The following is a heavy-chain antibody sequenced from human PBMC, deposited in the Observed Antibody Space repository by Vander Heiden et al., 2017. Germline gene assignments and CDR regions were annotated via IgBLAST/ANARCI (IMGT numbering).Heavy chain of an antibody. J-gene: IGHJ5*02. Sequence: EVQVVESGGGLVQPGSSLRLSCTASGLTFDDHAMHWVRQGPGKGLEWVSGISWNSITIGYADSVKGRFTISRDNAKNSLYLQMNSLRAEDTALYYCASAYTSSWYWFDPWGQGILVTVSS. CDR1: GLTFDDHA. D-gene: IGHD6-13*01. V-gene: IGHV3-9*01. CDR3: ASAYTSSWYWFDP. CDR2: ISWNSITI.